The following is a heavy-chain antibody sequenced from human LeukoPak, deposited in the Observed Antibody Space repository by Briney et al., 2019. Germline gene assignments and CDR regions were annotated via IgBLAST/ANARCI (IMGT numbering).Heavy chain of an antibody. V-gene: IGHV1-8*01. D-gene: IGHD4/OR15-4a*01. J-gene: IGHJ4*02. Sequence: ASVKVSCKASGYTFTSYDINWVRQANGQGLEWMGWMNPNSGNTGYAQKFQGRVTMTRNTSISTAYMELSSLRAEDTAVYYCARRAGAYSHPYDYWGQGTLVTVSS. CDR2: MNPNSGNT. CDR1: GYTFTSYD. CDR3: ARRAGAYSHPYDY.